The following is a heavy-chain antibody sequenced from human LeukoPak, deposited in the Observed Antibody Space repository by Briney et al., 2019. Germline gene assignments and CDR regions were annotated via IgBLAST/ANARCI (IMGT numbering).Heavy chain of an antibody. J-gene: IGHJ6*03. CDR3: AKSFRDSVAGTSYYYYYMDV. CDR1: GFTVSSNY. D-gene: IGHD6-19*01. Sequence: PGGSLRLSCAASGFTVSSNYMSWVRQAPGKGLEWVAFIRYDGSNKYYADSVKGRFTISRDNSKNTLYLQMNSLRAEDTAVYYCAKSFRDSVAGTSYYYYYMDVWGKGTTVTISS. CDR2: IRYDGSNK. V-gene: IGHV3-30*02.